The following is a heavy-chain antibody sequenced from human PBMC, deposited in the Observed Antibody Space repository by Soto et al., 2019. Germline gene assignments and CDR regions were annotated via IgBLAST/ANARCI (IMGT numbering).Heavy chain of an antibody. D-gene: IGHD7-27*01. Sequence: PGGSLRLSCAASGFTFSSYWMSWVRQAPGKGLEWVANIKQDGSEKYYVDSVKGRFTISRDNAKNSLYLQMNSLRAEDTAVYYCARDWPHWEMGYYYYMDVWGKGTTVTVSS. V-gene: IGHV3-7*01. CDR3: ARDWPHWEMGYYYYMDV. CDR2: IKQDGSEK. J-gene: IGHJ6*03. CDR1: GFTFSSYW.